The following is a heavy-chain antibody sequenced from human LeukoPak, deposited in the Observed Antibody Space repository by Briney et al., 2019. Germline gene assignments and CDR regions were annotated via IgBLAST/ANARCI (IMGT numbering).Heavy chain of an antibody. Sequence: PGGSLRLSCADSGFTFSDSYMSWIRQAPGKGLEWVSYISSSGGTIYYADSVGGRFTISRDNAKNSLYLQMNSLKAEDTAIYYCARGGTVADPFDYWGQGTLVTVSS. J-gene: IGHJ4*02. V-gene: IGHV3-11*01. CDR3: ARGGTVADPFDY. D-gene: IGHD6-19*01. CDR1: GFTFSDSY. CDR2: ISSSGGTI.